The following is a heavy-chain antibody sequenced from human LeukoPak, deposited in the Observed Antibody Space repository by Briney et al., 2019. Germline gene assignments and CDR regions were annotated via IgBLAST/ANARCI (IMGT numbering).Heavy chain of an antibody. D-gene: IGHD3-10*01. V-gene: IGHV4-31*03. Sequence: SQTLPLTCTVTGGSISSGDYYWSWIRQHPGKGLEWIGYNSYSGTNYNPSLRSRASVSLDTSQNQFSLKLTSVTAADTAVYYCARLPVLSASYGWFDPWGQGTLVTVS. J-gene: IGHJ5*02. CDR1: GGSISSGDYY. CDR2: NSYSGT. CDR3: ARLPVLSASYGWFDP.